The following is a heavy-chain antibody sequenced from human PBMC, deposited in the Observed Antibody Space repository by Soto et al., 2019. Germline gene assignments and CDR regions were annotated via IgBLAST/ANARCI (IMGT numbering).Heavy chain of an antibody. D-gene: IGHD3-9*01. CDR1: GFTFSSYD. Sequence: EVQLVESGGGLVQPGGSLRLSCAASGFTFSSYDMHWVRQAPGKGLEWVSAIGTAGGTYYPGSVKGRFTISRENAKKSLYLQVNSLGAGDKAVYYCASATRNDLLRFDYWGQGTLVTVSS. CDR2: IGTAGGT. V-gene: IGHV3-13*01. J-gene: IGHJ4*02. CDR3: ASATRNDLLRFDY.